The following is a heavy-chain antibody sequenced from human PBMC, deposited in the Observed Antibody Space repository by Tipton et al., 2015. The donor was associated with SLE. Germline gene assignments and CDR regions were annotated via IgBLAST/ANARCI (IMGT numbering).Heavy chain of an antibody. Sequence: TLSLTCTVSGGSISNYYWSWIRLPPGKGLECIGYIYYSGSGNYNPSLKSRVTMSVDTPKNQFSLKMTSVSAADTAMYYCARVFRHGYNYPSTRFDYWGQGTLVTVSS. V-gene: IGHV4-59*01. CDR2: IYYSGSG. J-gene: IGHJ4*02. CDR1: GGSISNYY. D-gene: IGHD5-24*01. CDR3: ARVFRHGYNYPSTRFDY.